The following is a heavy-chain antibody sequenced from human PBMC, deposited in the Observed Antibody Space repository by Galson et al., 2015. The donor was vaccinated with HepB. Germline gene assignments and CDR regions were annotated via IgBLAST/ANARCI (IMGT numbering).Heavy chain of an antibody. Sequence: SLRLSCAASGFTFSSYGMHWVRQAPGKGLEWVAVISYDGSNKYYADSVKGRFTISRDNSKNTLYLQMNSLRAEDTAVYYCAKDLSGWGGGFDYWGQGTLVTVSS. D-gene: IGHD6-19*01. CDR3: AKDLSGWGGGFDY. CDR1: GFTFSSYG. J-gene: IGHJ4*02. V-gene: IGHV3-30*18. CDR2: ISYDGSNK.